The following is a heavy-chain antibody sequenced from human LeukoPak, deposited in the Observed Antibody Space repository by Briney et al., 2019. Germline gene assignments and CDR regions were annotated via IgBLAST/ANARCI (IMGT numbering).Heavy chain of an antibody. Sequence: GESLKISCKGSGYSFTSYWISWVRQMPGKGLEWMGRIDPSDSYTNYSPSFQGHVTISADKSISTAYLQWSSLKASDTAMYYCARDYYDSSGYHFVGYWGQGILVTVSS. D-gene: IGHD3-22*01. CDR2: IDPSDSYT. CDR3: ARDYYDSSGYHFVGY. V-gene: IGHV5-10-1*01. CDR1: GYSFTSYW. J-gene: IGHJ4*02.